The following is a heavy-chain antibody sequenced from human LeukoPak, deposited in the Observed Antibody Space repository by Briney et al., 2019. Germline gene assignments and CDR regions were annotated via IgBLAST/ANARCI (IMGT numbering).Heavy chain of an antibody. CDR3: ARYFHDYSNYNYFDY. V-gene: IGHV4-61*01. D-gene: IGHD4-11*01. J-gene: IGHJ4*02. CDR2: IYYSGST. Sequence: SETLSLTCTVSGGSVSSGSYYWSWIRQPPGKGLEWIGYIYYSGSTYNSPSLKSRVTISVDTSKNQFSLKLSSVTAADTAVYYCARYFHDYSNYNYFDYWGQGTLVTVSS. CDR1: GGSVSSGSYY.